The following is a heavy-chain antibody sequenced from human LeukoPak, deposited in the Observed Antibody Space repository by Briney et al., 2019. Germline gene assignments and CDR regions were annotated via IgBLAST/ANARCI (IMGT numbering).Heavy chain of an antibody. V-gene: IGHV3-23*01. D-gene: IGHD3-22*01. CDR2: ISGSGGST. CDR1: GFTFRSYA. CDR3: AKPDDSSGYYYDY. Sequence: AGGSLRLSCAASGFTFRSYARSWVRQAPGKGLEWVSAISGSGGSTYYADSVKGRFTISRDNSKNTLYLQMNSLRAEDTAVYYCAKPDDSSGYYYDYWGQGTLVTVSS. J-gene: IGHJ4*02.